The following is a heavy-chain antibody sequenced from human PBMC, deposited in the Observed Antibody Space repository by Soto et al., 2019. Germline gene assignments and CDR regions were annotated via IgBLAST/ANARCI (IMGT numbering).Heavy chain of an antibody. CDR3: ARVPGGHYCTSTSCLYFFDH. CDR2: ISDSGST. CDR1: GFTFSNHA. D-gene: IGHD2-2*01. Sequence: EVQLLESGGALVQPGGSLRLSCAASGFTFSNHAMNWVRQAPGKGLEWVSTISDSGSTYYADSVKGRFTISRDNSKNTRYLQMNSLRAEDTAVCYCARVPGGHYCTSTSCLYFFDHWGQGTLVIVSS. J-gene: IGHJ4*02. V-gene: IGHV3-23*01.